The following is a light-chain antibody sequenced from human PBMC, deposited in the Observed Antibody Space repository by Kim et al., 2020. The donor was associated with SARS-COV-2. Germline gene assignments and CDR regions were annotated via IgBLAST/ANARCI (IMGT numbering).Light chain of an antibody. CDR2: RNN. J-gene: IGLJ3*02. CDR1: SNNVGNEG. CDR3: SAWDSSLSAWV. Sequence: QTATLTCTGNSNNVGNEGVAWLQQHQGHPPKLLSCRNNNRPSGISERFSASRSGNTASLTITGLQPEDEADYYCSAWDSSLSAWVFGGGTKLTVL. V-gene: IGLV10-54*01.